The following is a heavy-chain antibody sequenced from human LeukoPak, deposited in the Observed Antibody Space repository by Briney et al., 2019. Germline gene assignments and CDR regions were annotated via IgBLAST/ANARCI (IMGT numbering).Heavy chain of an antibody. Sequence: GGSLRLSCAASGFTFANYAMSWVRQGPGKGLVWVSCINSDGSRTTYADSVKGRFTISRDNAKNTLYLQMNTLRVEDTAVYYCARGSWSAADTNIDYWGQGTLVTVSS. CDR2: INSDGSRT. CDR1: GFTFANYA. D-gene: IGHD6-13*01. J-gene: IGHJ4*02. CDR3: ARGSWSAADTNIDY. V-gene: IGHV3-74*01.